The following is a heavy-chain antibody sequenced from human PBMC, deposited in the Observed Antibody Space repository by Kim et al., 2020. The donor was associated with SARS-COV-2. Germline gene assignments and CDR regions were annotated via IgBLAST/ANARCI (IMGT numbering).Heavy chain of an antibody. V-gene: IGHV1-46*01. CDR1: GYTFITYY. J-gene: IGHJ4*02. Sequence: ASVKVSCKASGYTFITYYVHWVRQAPGQGLEWMGIINPSGGSTTYAQKFQDRVTMTRDTSTSTVYMELSSLRSEDTAVYYCARDQNIWGSYRRTLDYWGQ. CDR2: INPSGGST. CDR3: ARDQNIWGSYRRTLDY. D-gene: IGHD3-16*02.